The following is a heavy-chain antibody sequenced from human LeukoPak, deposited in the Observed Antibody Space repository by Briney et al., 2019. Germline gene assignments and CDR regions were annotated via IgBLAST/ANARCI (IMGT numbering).Heavy chain of an antibody. J-gene: IGHJ3*02. V-gene: IGHV4-59*01. CDR2: IYYSGST. Sequence: SETLSLTCTVSGGSISSYYWSWIRQPPGKGLWWIGYIYYSGSTNYNPSLKSRVTISVDTSKNQFSLKLSSVTAADTAVYYCASQNTIFGDGAFDIWGQGTMVTVSS. D-gene: IGHD3-9*01. CDR1: GGSISSYY. CDR3: ASQNTIFGDGAFDI.